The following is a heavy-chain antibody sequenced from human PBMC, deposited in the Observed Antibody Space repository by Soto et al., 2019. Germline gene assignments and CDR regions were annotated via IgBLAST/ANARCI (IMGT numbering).Heavy chain of an antibody. Sequence: SVKVSCKASGGTFSSYAISWVRQAPGQGLEWMGGIIPIFGTANYAQKFRGRVTITADESTSTAYMELSSLRSEDTAVYYCARWAIAARPLGYFDYWGQGTLVTVSS. V-gene: IGHV1-69*13. CDR2: IIPIFGTA. CDR1: GGTFSSYA. CDR3: ARWAIAARPLGYFDY. J-gene: IGHJ4*02. D-gene: IGHD6-6*01.